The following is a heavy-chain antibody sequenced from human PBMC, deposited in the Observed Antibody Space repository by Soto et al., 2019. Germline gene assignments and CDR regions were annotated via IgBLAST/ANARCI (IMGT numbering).Heavy chain of an antibody. D-gene: IGHD5-12*01. CDR1: GGSITSAGDL. J-gene: IGHJ5*02. CDR3: ARDRRLRASSSWFDP. CDR2: IYNSGSA. Sequence: SETLSLTCTVTGGSITSAGDLWAWLRQHPGKGLEWIGYIYNSGSAYYNPSLRSRATMSVDTSQNHFSLRLRSVTAADTAVYYCARDRRLRASSSWFDPWGQGTLVTVSS. V-gene: IGHV4-31*03.